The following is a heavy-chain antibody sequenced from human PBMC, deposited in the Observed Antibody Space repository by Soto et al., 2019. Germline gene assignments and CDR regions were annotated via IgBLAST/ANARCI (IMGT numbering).Heavy chain of an antibody. V-gene: IGHV5-51*01. CDR2: IYPGDSDT. J-gene: IGHJ6*02. Sequence: PGESLKISCKGSGYSFTSYWIGWVRRMPGKGLEWMGIIYPGDSDTRYSPSFQGQVTISADKSISTAYLQWSSLKASDTAMYYCAGGGVRGVITRTRDYYGMDVWGQGTTVTSP. CDR1: GYSFTSYW. CDR3: AGGGVRGVITRTRDYYGMDV. D-gene: IGHD3-10*01.